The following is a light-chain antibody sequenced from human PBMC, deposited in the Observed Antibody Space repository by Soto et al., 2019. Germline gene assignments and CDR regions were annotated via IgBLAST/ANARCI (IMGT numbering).Light chain of an antibody. Sequence: AIRMTQSPSSLSSSTGDRVTITFLAIQGISSYLAWYQQKPGKAPKLLIYAASTLQSGVPSGFSGSGSGTDFTLTISCLQSEDFATYYCQQYYSYPLTFGQGTRLEI. CDR2: AAS. CDR3: QQYYSYPLT. CDR1: QGISSY. V-gene: IGKV1-8*01. J-gene: IGKJ5*01.